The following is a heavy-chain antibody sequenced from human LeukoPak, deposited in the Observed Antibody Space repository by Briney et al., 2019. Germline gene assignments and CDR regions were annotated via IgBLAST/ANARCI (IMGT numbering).Heavy chain of an antibody. CDR1: EFIFSTYG. J-gene: IGHJ4*02. Sequence: GRSLRLSCAASEFIFSTYGMHWVRQAPGKGLEWVAVIWADGSNTDYADSVKGRFTISKDNSKNTLYLQMNSLRAEDTAVYYCARSGGGTYFDNWGQGTLVTVSS. CDR2: IWADGSNT. D-gene: IGHD2-15*01. CDR3: ARSGGGTYFDN. V-gene: IGHV3-33*01.